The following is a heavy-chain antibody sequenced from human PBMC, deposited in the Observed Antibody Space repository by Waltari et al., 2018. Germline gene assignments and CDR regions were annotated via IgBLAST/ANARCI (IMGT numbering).Heavy chain of an antibody. CDR3: ARDSLRVGSSRPRFFYYGMDV. D-gene: IGHD6-6*01. V-gene: IGHV1-18*01. CDR1: GYTFTSYG. Sequence: QVQLVQSGAEVKKPGASVKVSCKASGYTFTSYGISWVRQAPGQGLEWMGWISAYNGNTNYAQKLQGRVTMTTDTSTSTAYMELRSLRSDDTAVYYCARDSLRVGSSRPRFFYYGMDVWGQGTTVTVSS. J-gene: IGHJ6*02. CDR2: ISAYNGNT.